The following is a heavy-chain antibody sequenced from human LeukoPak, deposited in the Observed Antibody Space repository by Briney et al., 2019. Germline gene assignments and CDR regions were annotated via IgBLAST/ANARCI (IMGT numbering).Heavy chain of an antibody. CDR2: VSAYNGNT. Sequence: ASVKVSCKASGYTFTSYGISWVRQAPGQGLEWMGWVSAYNGNTNYAQKLEVRVTMTTDTSTSTAYMELRSLRSDDTAVYYCARVEGRQWLVQGAQYFQHWGQGTLVTVSS. V-gene: IGHV1-18*01. D-gene: IGHD6-19*01. CDR3: ARVEGRQWLVQGAQYFQH. CDR1: GYTFTSYG. J-gene: IGHJ1*01.